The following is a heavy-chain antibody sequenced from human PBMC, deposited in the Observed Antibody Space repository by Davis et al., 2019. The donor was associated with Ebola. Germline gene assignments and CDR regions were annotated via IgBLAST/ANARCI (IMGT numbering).Heavy chain of an antibody. CDR1: GYNFTEYA. Sequence: AASVKVSCKASGYNFTEYAMNWVRQAPGQGLEWMGWINTNTGNPTYAQGFTGRFVFPLDTSVSMAYLQITSLRADDTAIYYCVRDAIDGYNWSHWGQGTLVTVSS. CDR3: VRDAIDGYNWSH. CDR2: INTNTGNP. D-gene: IGHD5-24*01. J-gene: IGHJ4*02. V-gene: IGHV7-4-1*04.